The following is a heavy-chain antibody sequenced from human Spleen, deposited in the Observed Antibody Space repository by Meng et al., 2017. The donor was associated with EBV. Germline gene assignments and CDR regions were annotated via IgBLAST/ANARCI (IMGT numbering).Heavy chain of an antibody. D-gene: IGHD3-10*01. Sequence: EHLVGPAPGLLKPSGPLSSPSVVLGVSVNSGTYPWSWIRQSPGKGLEWIGYIYDTGTTIYNPSLNSRVTILLETSKNQFSLRLHSVTTADTAVYYCAKSRSSTPGIVDDWGQGTLVTVSS. CDR2: IYDTGTT. J-gene: IGHJ4*02. V-gene: IGHV4-61*01. CDR3: AKSRSSTPGIVDD. CDR1: GVSVNSGTYP.